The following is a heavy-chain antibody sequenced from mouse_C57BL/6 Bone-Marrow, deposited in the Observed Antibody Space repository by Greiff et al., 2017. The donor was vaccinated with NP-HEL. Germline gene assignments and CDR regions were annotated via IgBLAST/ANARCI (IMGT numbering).Heavy chain of an antibody. CDR3: AREPDDYHVGFAY. CDR2: ILPGSGST. J-gene: IGHJ3*01. CDR1: GYTFTGYW. D-gene: IGHD2-4*01. V-gene: IGHV1-9*01. Sequence: QVQLQQSGAELMKPGASVKLSCKATGYTFTGYWIEWVKQRPGHGLEWIGEILPGSGSTNYNEKFKGKATFTADKSSNTACMQLSSLTTEDSAIYYCAREPDDYHVGFAYWGQGTLVTVSA.